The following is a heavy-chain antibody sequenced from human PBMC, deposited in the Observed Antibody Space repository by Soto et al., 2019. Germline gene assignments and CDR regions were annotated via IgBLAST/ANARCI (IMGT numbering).Heavy chain of an antibody. CDR2: ITWNSGSM. V-gene: IGHV3-9*01. J-gene: IGHJ4*02. Sequence: EVQLVASGGDLVQPGGSLRLSCAASGFKFDDYSMHWVRQAPGKGLEWVSTITWNSGSMGYADSVKGRFTISRDDAKTSLYLQMTNLRAEDTAFYYCAKGGSTNGWFSVYYWGPGTLVNVSS. D-gene: IGHD6-19*01. CDR1: GFKFDDYS. CDR3: AKGGSTNGWFSVYY.